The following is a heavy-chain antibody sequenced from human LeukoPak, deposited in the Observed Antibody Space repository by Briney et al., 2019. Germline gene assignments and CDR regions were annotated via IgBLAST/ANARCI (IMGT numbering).Heavy chain of an antibody. CDR2: IIPILGIA. J-gene: IGHJ4*02. V-gene: IGHV1-69*04. CDR3: ARDSRYSSGWSVRPFDY. CDR1: GGTFSSYA. D-gene: IGHD6-19*01. Sequence: ASVKVSCKPSGGTFSSYAISWVRPAPGQGREWVGRIIPILGIANYAQKFQGRVTITADKSTSTAYMELSSLRSEDTAVYYCARDSRYSSGWSVRPFDYWGQGTLVTVSS.